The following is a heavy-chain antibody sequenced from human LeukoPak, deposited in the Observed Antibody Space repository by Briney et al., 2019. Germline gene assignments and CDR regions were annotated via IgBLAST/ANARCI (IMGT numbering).Heavy chain of an antibody. CDR2: IRRRAYGGAA. CDR3: SRNGLVDFDY. Sequence: GGSLRLSCTTSGFAFDDFAMSWVRQPAGKGLEWVGFIRRRAYGGAAEYAASVKGRFIISRDDSKGIAYLQMSSLKTEDTAVYYCSRNGLVDFDYWGQGSRVIVSP. J-gene: IGHJ4*02. CDR1: GFAFDDFA. V-gene: IGHV3-49*04.